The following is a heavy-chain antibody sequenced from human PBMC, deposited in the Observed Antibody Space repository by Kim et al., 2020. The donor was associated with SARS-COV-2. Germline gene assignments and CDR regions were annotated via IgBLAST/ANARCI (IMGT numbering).Heavy chain of an antibody. D-gene: IGHD3-9*01. CDR1: GFTFSSYG. CDR3: ASGYDILTGYYNVGGLDY. J-gene: IGHJ4*02. V-gene: IGHV3-33*05. CDR2: ISYDGSNK. Sequence: WGSLRLSCAASGFTFSSYGMHWVRQAPGKGLEWVAVISYDGSNKYYADSVKGRFTISRDNSKNTLYLQMNSLRAEDTAVYYCASGYDILTGYYNVGGLDYWGQGTLVTVSS.